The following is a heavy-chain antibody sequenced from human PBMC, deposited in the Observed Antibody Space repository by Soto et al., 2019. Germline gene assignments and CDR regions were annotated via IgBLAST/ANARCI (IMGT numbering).Heavy chain of an antibody. J-gene: IGHJ3*02. Sequence: GGSLRLSCAASGFTFSSYAMHWVRQAPGKGLEWVAVISYDGSNKYYADSVKGRFTISRDNSKNTLYLQMNSLRAEDTAVYYCAREGTWGVVVIRAFDIWGQGTMVTVSS. CDR3: AREGTWGVVVIRAFDI. V-gene: IGHV3-30-3*01. CDR2: ISYDGSNK. D-gene: IGHD3-22*01. CDR1: GFTFSSYA.